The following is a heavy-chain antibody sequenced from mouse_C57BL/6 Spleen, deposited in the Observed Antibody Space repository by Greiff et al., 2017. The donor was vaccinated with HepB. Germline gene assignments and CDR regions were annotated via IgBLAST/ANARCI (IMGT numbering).Heavy chain of an antibody. J-gene: IGHJ2*01. CDR1: GFSFNTYA. V-gene: IGHV10-1*01. CDR3: VRDDYEFDY. D-gene: IGHD2-4*01. CDR2: IRSKSNNYAS. Sequence: EAGGGLVQPKGSLKLSCAASGFSFNTYAMNWVRQAPGKGLEWVARIRSKSNNYASYYADSVKDRFSISRDDSESMLDLQMNNLKTEDTAMYYCVRDDYEFDYWGQGTTLTVSS.